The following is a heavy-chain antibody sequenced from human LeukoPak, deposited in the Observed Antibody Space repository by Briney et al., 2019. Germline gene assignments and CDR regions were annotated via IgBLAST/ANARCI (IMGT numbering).Heavy chain of an antibody. CDR3: ARDRYGDYFDY. D-gene: IGHD4/OR15-4a*01. CDR1: GFTFSSYW. V-gene: IGHV3-7*01. CDR2: IKQDGSEK. Sequence: GGSPRLSCAASGFTFSSYWMSWVRQAPGKGLEWVANIKQDGSEKYYVDSVKGRFTISRDNAKNSLYLQMNSLRAEDTAVYYCARDRYGDYFDYWGQGTLVTVSS. J-gene: IGHJ4*02.